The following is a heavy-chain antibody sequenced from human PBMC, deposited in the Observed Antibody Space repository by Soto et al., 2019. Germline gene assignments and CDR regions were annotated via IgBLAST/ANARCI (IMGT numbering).Heavy chain of an antibody. V-gene: IGHV3-23*01. CDR1: GFTFSSYA. J-gene: IGHJ4*02. Sequence: GGSLRFSCAASGFTFSSYAMSWVRQAPGKGLEWVSAISGSGGSTYYADSVKGRFTISRDNSKNTLYLQMNSLRAEDTAVYYCARSQGSGYIFDYWGQGTLVTVSS. CDR3: ARSQGSGYIFDY. D-gene: IGHD3-22*01. CDR2: ISGSGGST.